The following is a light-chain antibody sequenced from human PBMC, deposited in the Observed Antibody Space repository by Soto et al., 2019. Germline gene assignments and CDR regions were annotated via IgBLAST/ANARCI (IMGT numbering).Light chain of an antibody. CDR1: NSNFGAGYD. Sequence: QSVLTQPPSVSGTPGQRVTISCSGSNSNFGAGYDVHWYQQLPGTAPKLLIHCNTNRPSVVPDRFSGSNEATSSSPAITSRLPEEEADDYCHSYYVTMRGWVAFGGGTKLTVL. CDR3: HSYYVTMRGWVA. V-gene: IGLV1-40*01. J-gene: IGLJ2*01. CDR2: CNT.